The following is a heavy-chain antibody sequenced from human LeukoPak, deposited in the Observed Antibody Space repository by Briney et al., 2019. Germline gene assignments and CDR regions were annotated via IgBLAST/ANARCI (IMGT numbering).Heavy chain of an antibody. CDR1: GFTFSDYY. CDR3: ARGTYCSGGSCYFDY. J-gene: IGHJ4*02. Sequence: PGGSLRLSCAASGFTFSDYYMGWIRQAPGKGLEWVSYISSSSSYTNYADSVKGRFTISRDNAKNSLYLQRNSLRAEDTAVYYCARGTYCSGGSCYFDYWGQGTLVTVSS. D-gene: IGHD2-15*01. CDR2: ISSSSSYT. V-gene: IGHV3-11*06.